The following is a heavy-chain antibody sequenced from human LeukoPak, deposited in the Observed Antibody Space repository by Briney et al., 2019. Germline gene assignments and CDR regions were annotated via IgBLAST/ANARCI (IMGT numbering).Heavy chain of an antibody. D-gene: IGHD4-17*01. Sequence: GGSLRLSCAASGFTFSSYSMNWVRQAPGKGLEWVSSISSSSSYVYYADSVKGRFTISRDNAKNSLYLQMNSLRAEDTAVYYCARSTTVTPGAYWGQGTLVTVSS. V-gene: IGHV3-21*01. CDR3: ARSTTVTPGAY. CDR2: ISSSSSYV. J-gene: IGHJ4*02. CDR1: GFTFSSYS.